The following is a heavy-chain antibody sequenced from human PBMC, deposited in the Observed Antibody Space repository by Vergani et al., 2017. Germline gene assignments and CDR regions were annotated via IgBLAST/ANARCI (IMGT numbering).Heavy chain of an antibody. Sequence: QVQLQESGPGLVKPSQTLSLTCTVSGGSISSGGYYWSWIRQHPGKGLEWIGYIYYSGSTYYNPSLKSRVTISVDTSKNQFSLKLRSVTAADTAVYYCARGAQLRYFDWLFAPPFYWFDPWGQGTLVTVSS. CDR3: ARGAQLRYFDWLFAPPFYWFDP. D-gene: IGHD3-9*01. CDR2: IYYSGST. V-gene: IGHV4-31*03. J-gene: IGHJ5*02. CDR1: GGSISSGGYY.